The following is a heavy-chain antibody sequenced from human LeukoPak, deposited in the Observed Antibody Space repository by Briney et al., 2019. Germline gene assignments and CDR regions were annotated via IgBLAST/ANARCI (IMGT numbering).Heavy chain of an antibody. Sequence: RPGGSLRLSCAASGFTFISYWMSWVRQAPGKGLEWVSYISSSGSTIYYADSVKGRFTISRDNAKNSLYLQMNSLRAEDTAVYYCARDSIEWELLGPWDYWGQGTLVTVSS. D-gene: IGHD1-26*01. CDR3: ARDSIEWELLGPWDY. J-gene: IGHJ4*02. CDR1: GFTFISYW. V-gene: IGHV3-48*03. CDR2: ISSSGSTI.